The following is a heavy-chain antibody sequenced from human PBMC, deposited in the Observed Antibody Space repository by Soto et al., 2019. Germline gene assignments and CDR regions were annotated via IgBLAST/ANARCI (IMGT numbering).Heavy chain of an antibody. Sequence: PSETLSLTCTVSGASIRSTDYSWRWIRQAPGKGLEWIGYVYYTGSTYYNPSLMSRLTISVDTSKNQFSLKLTSVTAAETAVYYCVRTAREGAVAPHWFDRWGQGTQVTVSS. V-gene: IGHV4-30-4*01. D-gene: IGHD2-21*02. CDR3: VRTAREGAVAPHWFDR. J-gene: IGHJ5*02. CDR2: VYYTGST. CDR1: GASIRSTDYS.